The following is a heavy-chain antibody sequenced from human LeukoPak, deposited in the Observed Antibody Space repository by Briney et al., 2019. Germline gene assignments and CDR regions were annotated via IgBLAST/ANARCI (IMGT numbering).Heavy chain of an antibody. Sequence: PGRSLRLSCAASGFTFSSYGMHWVRQAPGKGLEWVAVIWYDGSNKYYADSVKGRFTISRDNSKNTLYLQMNSLRAEDTAVHYCARGPSSGVSSYYYDSSGYRYDYFDYWGQGTLVTVSS. CDR3: ARGPSSGVSSYYYDSSGYRYDYFDY. D-gene: IGHD3-22*01. V-gene: IGHV3-33*01. J-gene: IGHJ4*02. CDR1: GFTFSSYG. CDR2: IWYDGSNK.